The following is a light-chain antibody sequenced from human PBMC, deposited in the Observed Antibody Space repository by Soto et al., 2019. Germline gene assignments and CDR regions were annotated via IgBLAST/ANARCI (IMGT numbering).Light chain of an antibody. Sequence: ETVMTQSPATLSVSPGERATLSCRASQSVSNNLAWYQQKPSQAPRRLIYGASTRATGIPARFSGSGSGTEFTLTISSLQSEDFAVYYCQQYNDWPPVTFGQGTRLEIK. CDR2: GAS. V-gene: IGKV3-15*01. CDR1: QSVSNN. J-gene: IGKJ5*01. CDR3: QQYNDWPPVT.